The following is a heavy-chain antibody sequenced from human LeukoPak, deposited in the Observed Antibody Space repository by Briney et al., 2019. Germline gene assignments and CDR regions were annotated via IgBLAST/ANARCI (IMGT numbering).Heavy chain of an antibody. CDR2: ITPKSGDT. D-gene: IGHD3-3*02. V-gene: IGHV1-2*02. Sequence: GASVKVCCKASGYTFSDFCIHWVRQAPGQGLEYVGWITPKSGDTYSPQRFQGRVTMTRDASISTAYMELSSPRSDDTAVYFCARVRLADERAWAYWGQGTLVTVSS. CDR1: GYTFSDFC. CDR3: ARVRLADERAWAY. J-gene: IGHJ4*02.